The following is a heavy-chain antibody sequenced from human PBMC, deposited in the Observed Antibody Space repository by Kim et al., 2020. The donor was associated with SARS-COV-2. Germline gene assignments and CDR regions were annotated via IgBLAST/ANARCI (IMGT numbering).Heavy chain of an antibody. V-gene: IGHV3-30*18. Sequence: GGSLRLSCAASGFTFSSYGMHWVRQAPGKGLEWVAVISYDGSNKYYADSVKGRFTISRDNSKNTLYLQMNSLRAEDTAVYYCAKEETLLWFGESKGHFDYWGQGTLVTVSS. J-gene: IGHJ4*02. CDR1: GFTFSSYG. CDR2: ISYDGSNK. CDR3: AKEETLLWFGESKGHFDY. D-gene: IGHD3-10*01.